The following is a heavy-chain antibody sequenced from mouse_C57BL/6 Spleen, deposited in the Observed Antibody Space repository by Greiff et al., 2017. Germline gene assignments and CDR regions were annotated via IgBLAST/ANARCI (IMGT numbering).Heavy chain of an antibody. D-gene: IGHD2-14*01. CDR1: GYTFTDYE. Sequence: QVQLKQSGAELVKPGASVTLSCKASGYTFTDYEMHWVKQTPVHGLEWIVAIDPETGGTAYDQKFKGKAILTADKSSSTAYMQLRSLTSEDPAVYYCTRERYENYAMDYWGQGTSVTVSS. V-gene: IGHV1-15*01. CDR3: TRERYENYAMDY. CDR2: IDPETGGT. J-gene: IGHJ4*01.